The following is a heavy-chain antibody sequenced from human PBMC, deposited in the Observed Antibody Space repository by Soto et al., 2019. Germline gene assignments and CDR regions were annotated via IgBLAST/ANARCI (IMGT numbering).Heavy chain of an antibody. CDR2: IRGSGGST. CDR3: AKGHDFWSGYRHYHGMYV. J-gene: IGHJ6*02. CDR1: GVTLSQRA. D-gene: IGHD3-3*01. V-gene: IGHV3-23*01. Sequence: GGALRDSWGGSGVTLSQRAHNVGRQAPGKGLEWVSGIRGSGGSTSYGASVKGRFTISRDNSENTLYLQMDSLRADDTAVYFCAKGHDFWSGYRHYHGMYVWRQATTLTASS.